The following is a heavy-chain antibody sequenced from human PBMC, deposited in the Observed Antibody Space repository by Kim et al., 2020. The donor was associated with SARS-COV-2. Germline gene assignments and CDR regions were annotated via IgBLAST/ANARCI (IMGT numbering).Heavy chain of an antibody. J-gene: IGHJ2*01. CDR3: AKSPGYCSGGSCYSRWYFDL. Sequence: RFTISRDKSKNTLYLQMNSLRAEDTAVYYCAKSPGYCSGGSCYSRWYFDLWGRGTLVTVSS. D-gene: IGHD2-15*01. V-gene: IGHV3-30*02.